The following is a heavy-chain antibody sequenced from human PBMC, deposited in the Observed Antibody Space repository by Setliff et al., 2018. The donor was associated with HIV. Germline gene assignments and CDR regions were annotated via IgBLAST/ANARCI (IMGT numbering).Heavy chain of an antibody. Sequence: ASVKVSCKASGYTFTSYAIHWVRQAPGQRLEWMGWINAGNGNTKYSQEFQGRVTITTDESTSTAYMELSSLGSEDTAVYYCAGGLVSQKVPFDPWGQGTLVTVSS. J-gene: IGHJ5*02. CDR2: INAGNGNT. CDR1: GYTFTSYA. D-gene: IGHD1-1*01. CDR3: AGGLVSQKVPFDP. V-gene: IGHV1-3*03.